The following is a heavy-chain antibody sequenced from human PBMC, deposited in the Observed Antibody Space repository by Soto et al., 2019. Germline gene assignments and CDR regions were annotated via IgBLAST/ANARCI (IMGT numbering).Heavy chain of an antibody. CDR1: GGTFSSYA. J-gene: IGHJ6*02. Sequence: QVQLVQSGAEVKKPGSSVKVSCKASGGTFSSYAISWVRQAPGQGLEWMGGIIPIFGTANYAQKFQGRVTTTADESTSTAYMELSSLRSEDTAVYYWASSRYYISTSSHPSSFGYYYYGMDVWGQGTTVTVSS. CDR2: IIPIFGTA. V-gene: IGHV1-69*12. CDR3: ASSRYYISTSSHPSSFGYYYYGMDV. D-gene: IGHD2-2*01.